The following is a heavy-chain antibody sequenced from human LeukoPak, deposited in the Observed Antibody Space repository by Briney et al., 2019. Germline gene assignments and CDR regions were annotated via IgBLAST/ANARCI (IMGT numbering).Heavy chain of an antibody. CDR1: GFIFNSYW. Sequence: GSLRLSCAASGFIFNSYWMSWVRQAPGKGLEWVANIKADGSEKYYVDSVRGRFTISRDNAKNSVYLQMDSLRAEDTSVYYCARHKSSFPDDAFDIWGQGTMVTVSS. CDR2: IKADGSEK. J-gene: IGHJ3*02. V-gene: IGHV3-7*01. CDR3: ARHKSSFPDDAFDI. D-gene: IGHD1-26*01.